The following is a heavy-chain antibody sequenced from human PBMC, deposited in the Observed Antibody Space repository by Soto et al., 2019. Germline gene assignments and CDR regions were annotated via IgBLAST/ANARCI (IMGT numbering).Heavy chain of an antibody. J-gene: IGHJ6*02. V-gene: IGHV1-46*01. D-gene: IGHD2-15*01. CDR1: GYTFTSYY. Sequence: GASVKVSCKASGYTFTSYYMHWVRQAPGQGLEWMGIINPSGGSTSYAQKFQGRVTMTRDTSTSTVYMELSSLRSEDTAVYYCASGYCSGGSCPFSMDGWGQGTTVTVSS. CDR3: ASGYCSGGSCPFSMDG. CDR2: INPSGGST.